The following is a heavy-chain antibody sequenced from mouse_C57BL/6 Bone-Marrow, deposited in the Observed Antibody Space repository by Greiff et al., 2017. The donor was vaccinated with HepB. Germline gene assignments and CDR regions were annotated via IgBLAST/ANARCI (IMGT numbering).Heavy chain of an antibody. Sequence: EVKLVESGGGLVQPGGSLSLSCAASGFTFTDYYMSWVRQPPGKALEWLGFIRNKANGYTTEYSASVKGRFTISRDNSQSSLYLQMNALRAEDSATYYCARSPKTTVVPYAMDYWGQGTSVTVSS. V-gene: IGHV7-3*01. CDR3: ARSPKTTVVPYAMDY. CDR2: IRNKANGYTT. CDR1: GFTFTDYY. J-gene: IGHJ4*01. D-gene: IGHD1-1*01.